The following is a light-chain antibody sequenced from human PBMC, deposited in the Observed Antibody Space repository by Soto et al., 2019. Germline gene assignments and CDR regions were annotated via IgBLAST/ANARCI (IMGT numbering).Light chain of an antibody. J-gene: IGKJ3*01. CDR1: QGVDGW. V-gene: IGKV1-12*01. CDR3: QEHHSLPLS. Sequence: IQMTQSPSSVSASVGDRVTMTCRASQGVDGWLAWYQQKPGKVPKLLIYATSSLHSGVPSRFSGSGSGTDFTLSISSPQPEDFAPSYAQEHHSLPLSFSPRTKVDIK. CDR2: ATS.